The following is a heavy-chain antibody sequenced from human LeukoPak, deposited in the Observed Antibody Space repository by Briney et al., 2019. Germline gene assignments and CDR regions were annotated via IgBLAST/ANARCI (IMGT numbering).Heavy chain of an antibody. J-gene: IGHJ4*02. Sequence: GGSLRLSCAASGFTFSSYAMSWVRLAPGKGLEWVSAISGSGGSTYYADSVKGRFTISRDNSKNTLYLQMNSLRAEDTAVYYCAKGLTGVDTADYWGQGTLVTVSS. CDR2: ISGSGGST. V-gene: IGHV3-23*01. D-gene: IGHD5-18*01. CDR1: GFTFSSYA. CDR3: AKGLTGVDTADY.